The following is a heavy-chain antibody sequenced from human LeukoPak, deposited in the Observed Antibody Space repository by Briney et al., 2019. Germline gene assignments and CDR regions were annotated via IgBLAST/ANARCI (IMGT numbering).Heavy chain of an antibody. V-gene: IGHV1-24*01. CDR1: GYTFTELS. CDR3: ARDGFPGGEPPDY. Sequence: ASVKVSCKVSGYTFTELSMHWVRQAPGKGLEWMGGFDPEDGETIYAQKFQGRVTMTEDTSIDTAYMELCSLRSEDTAVYYCARDGFPGGEPPDYWGQGTLVTVSS. J-gene: IGHJ4*02. D-gene: IGHD1-14*01. CDR2: FDPEDGET.